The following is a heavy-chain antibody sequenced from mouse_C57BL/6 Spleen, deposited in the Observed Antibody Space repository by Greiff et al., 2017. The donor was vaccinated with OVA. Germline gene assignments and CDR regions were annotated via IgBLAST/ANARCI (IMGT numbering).Heavy chain of an antibody. Sequence: VQLQQSGPELVKPGASVKISCKASGYAFSSSWMNWVKQRPGKGLEWIGRIYPGDGDTNYNGKFKGKATLAADKSSSTAYMQHSSLTSEDSAVYFCESRSSYWDFDGWGTGTTVTVA. D-gene: IGHD1-1*01. CDR1: GYAFSSSW. J-gene: IGHJ1*03. V-gene: IGHV1-82*01. CDR2: IYPGDGDT. CDR3: ESRSSYWDFDG.